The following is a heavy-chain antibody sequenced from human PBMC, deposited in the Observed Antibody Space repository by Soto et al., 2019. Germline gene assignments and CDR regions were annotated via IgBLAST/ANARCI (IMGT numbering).Heavy chain of an antibody. CDR2: LIPIFGTA. Sequence: ASVKVSCKASGVTFSSYAISWVRPAPLQGLEWMGGLIPIFGTANYAQKFQGRVTITADKSTSTAYMELSSLRSEDTAVYYGAWRDVYNYGYFDYWGQGTLVTVSS. CDR1: GVTFSSYA. V-gene: IGHV1-69*06. J-gene: IGHJ4*02. D-gene: IGHD3-16*01. CDR3: AWRDVYNYGYFDY.